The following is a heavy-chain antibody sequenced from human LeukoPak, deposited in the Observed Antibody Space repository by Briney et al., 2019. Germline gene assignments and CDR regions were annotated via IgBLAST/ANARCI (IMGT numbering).Heavy chain of an antibody. CDR2: INRDGTEK. J-gene: IGHJ5*02. D-gene: IGHD2-21*01. CDR3: VRGDWYLAS. Sequence: GGSLRLSCATSGFNFSDSTMTWVRQAPGKGLQWVANINRDGTEKHFLDSVEGRFTISRDNAKKSLYLQMNTLRPQDTAVYFCVRGDWYLASWGQGTLVTVSS. V-gene: IGHV3-7*04. CDR1: GFNFSDST.